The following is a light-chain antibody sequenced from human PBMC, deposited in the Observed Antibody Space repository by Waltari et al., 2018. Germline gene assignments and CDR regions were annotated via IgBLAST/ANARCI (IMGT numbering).Light chain of an antibody. CDR1: QSLVPVDGNTY. CDR3: MQGTRWPYT. Sequence: VITQYPASLPVTLGQSASLSCKSSQSLVPVDGNTYLNWFHQRPGQSPRPLIYWVFNRDSGVPDRFSGSGSGTDFTLRISRVEAEDVGVYYCMQGTRWPYTFGQGTQLDIK. J-gene: IGKJ2*01. V-gene: IGKV2-30*02. CDR2: WVF.